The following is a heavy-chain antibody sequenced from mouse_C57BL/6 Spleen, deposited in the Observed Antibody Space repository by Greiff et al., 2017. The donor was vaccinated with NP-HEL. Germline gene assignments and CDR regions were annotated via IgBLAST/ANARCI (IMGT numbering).Heavy chain of an antibody. V-gene: IGHV1-82*01. D-gene: IGHD1-2*01. CDR1: GYAFSSSW. J-gene: IGHJ4*01. CDR2: IYPGDGDT. CDR3: AHYYDAMDY. Sequence: QVQLKQSGPELVKPGASVKISCKASGYAFSSSWMNWVKQRPGKGLEWIGRIYPGDGDTNYNGKFKGKATLTADKSSSTAYMQLSSLTSEDSAVYFCAHYYDAMDYWGQGTSVTVSS.